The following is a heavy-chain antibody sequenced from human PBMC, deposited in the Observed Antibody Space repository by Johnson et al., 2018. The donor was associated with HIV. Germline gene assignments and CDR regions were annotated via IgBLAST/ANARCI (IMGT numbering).Heavy chain of an antibody. D-gene: IGHD6-13*01. CDR1: GFTFSSYA. CDR3: ANLGYSSSWDYDGFDI. CDR2: ISGSGGST. J-gene: IGHJ3*02. Sequence: VQLVESGGGLVQPGGSLRLSCAASGFTFSSYAMSWVRQAPGKGLEWVSGISGSGGSTYYADSVKGRFNISRDNSKNTLYLQMNSLRAEDTAVYYCANLGYSSSWDYDGFDIWGQGTMVTVSS. V-gene: IGHV3-23*04.